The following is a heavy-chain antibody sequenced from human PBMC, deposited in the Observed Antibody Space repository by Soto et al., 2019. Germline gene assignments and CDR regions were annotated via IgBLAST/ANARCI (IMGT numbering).Heavy chain of an antibody. V-gene: IGHV3-33*01. J-gene: IGHJ4*02. Sequence: QVQLVESGGGVVQPGRSLRLSCAASGFTFSSYGMHWVRQAPGKGLEWVAVIWYDGSNKYYADSVKGRFTISRDNSKNTLYLQMNSLRAEDTAVYSCARVGRYCSGGSCYPSGYFDYWGQGTLVTVSS. CDR3: ARVGRYCSGGSCYPSGYFDY. CDR1: GFTFSSYG. CDR2: IWYDGSNK. D-gene: IGHD2-15*01.